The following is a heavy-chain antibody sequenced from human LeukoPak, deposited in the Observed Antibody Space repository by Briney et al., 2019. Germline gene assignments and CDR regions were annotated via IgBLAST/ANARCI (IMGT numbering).Heavy chain of an antibody. CDR2: IYYSGST. V-gene: IGHV4-59*12. D-gene: IGHD6-13*01. Sequence: SETLSLTCTVSGGSISDYYWSWIRQPPGKGLEWIGYIYYSGSTNYNPSLKSRVTISVDTSKNQFSLRLSSVTAADTAVYYCARIGAAGTRYYFDYWSQGTLVTVSS. J-gene: IGHJ4*02. CDR1: GGSISDYY. CDR3: ARIGAAGTRYYFDY.